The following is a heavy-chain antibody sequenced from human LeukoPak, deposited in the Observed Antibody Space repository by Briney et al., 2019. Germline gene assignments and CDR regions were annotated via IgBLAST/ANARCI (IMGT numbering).Heavy chain of an antibody. CDR3: VCDWGLDY. CDR2: VSGSTGDT. D-gene: IGHD3-16*01. J-gene: IGHJ4*02. CDR1: GFNFDTYA. V-gene: IGHV3-23*01. Sequence: GSLILSCASSGFNFDTYAMGWVRPAPGKGLEWVSSVSGSTGDTFYADSVQGRFTISRDNSRSTLYLQMNSLRVEDTAFYHCVCDWGLDYWGQGTLVTVSS.